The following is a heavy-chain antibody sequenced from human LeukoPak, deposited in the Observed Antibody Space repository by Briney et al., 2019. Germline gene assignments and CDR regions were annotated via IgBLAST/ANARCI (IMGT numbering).Heavy chain of an antibody. CDR1: GFTFCNYA. Sequence: GGSLRLSCADSGFTFCNYAMSWVRQAPGKGLEWVSGISGRGGSTYYADSVKGRFIISRDNSKNTLYLQMNSLRAEDTAVYYCANRGDAVDTVMEPYFDYWGQGTLVSVSS. D-gene: IGHD5-18*01. J-gene: IGHJ4*02. CDR3: ANRGDAVDTVMEPYFDY. CDR2: ISGRGGST. V-gene: IGHV3-23*01.